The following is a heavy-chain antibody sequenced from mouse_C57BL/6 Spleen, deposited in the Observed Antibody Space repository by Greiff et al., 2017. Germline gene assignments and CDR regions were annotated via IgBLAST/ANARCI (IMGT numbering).Heavy chain of an antibody. J-gene: IGHJ1*03. CDR1: GYTFTSYW. D-gene: IGHD1-1*01. Sequence: QVQLQQPGAELVRPGSSVKLSCKASGYTFTSYWMDWVKQRPGQGLEWIGNIYPSDSETHYNQKFKDKATLTVDKSASTSYMQLSSLTSEDSAVYYCARDYYYGSGDWYFDVWGTGTTVTVSS. CDR2: IYPSDSET. CDR3: ARDYYYGSGDWYFDV. V-gene: IGHV1-61*01.